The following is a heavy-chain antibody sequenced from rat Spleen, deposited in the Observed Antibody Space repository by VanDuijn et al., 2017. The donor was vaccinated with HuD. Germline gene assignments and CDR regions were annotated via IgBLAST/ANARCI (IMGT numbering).Heavy chain of an antibody. J-gene: IGHJ4*01. D-gene: IGHD1-12*02. CDR1: GYSITSSYR. CDR3: ARWDYYDGTYGVMDA. V-gene: IGHV3-3*01. CDR2: INGAGST. Sequence: EVQLQESGPGLVKPSQSLSLTCSVTGYSITSSYRWNWIRKFPGNKLEWMGYINGAGSTNYNPSLKSRISITRETSKNQVFLQVNSVTTENTATYECARWDYYDGTYGVMDAWGQGASVTVSS.